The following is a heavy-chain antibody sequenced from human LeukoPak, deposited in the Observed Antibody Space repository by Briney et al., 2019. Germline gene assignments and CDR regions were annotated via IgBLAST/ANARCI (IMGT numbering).Heavy chain of an antibody. CDR2: IYSGGST. J-gene: IGHJ4*02. D-gene: IGHD3-22*01. Sequence: GGSLRLSCAASRFTVSSNYMSWVRQAPGKGLEWVSVIYSGGSTYYADSVKGRFTISRDNSKNTLYLQMNSLRAEDTAVYYCARHVVGVGFDYWGQGTLVTVSS. CDR1: RFTVSSNY. CDR3: ARHVVGVGFDY. V-gene: IGHV3-66*04.